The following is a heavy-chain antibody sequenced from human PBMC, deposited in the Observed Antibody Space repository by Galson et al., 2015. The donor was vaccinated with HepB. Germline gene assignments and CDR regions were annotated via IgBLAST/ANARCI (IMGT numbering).Heavy chain of an antibody. Sequence: SLRLPCAASGFTFSSYGMHWVRQAPGKGLEWVAVISSDGSNKYYADSVKGRFTISRDNSKNTLFLQMNSLRGEATAVYYCAKASSSHPFYYYGMDVWGQGTTVTVSS. D-gene: IGHD6-6*01. V-gene: IGHV3-30*18. CDR1: GFTFSSYG. CDR2: ISSDGSNK. J-gene: IGHJ6*02. CDR3: AKASSSHPFYYYGMDV.